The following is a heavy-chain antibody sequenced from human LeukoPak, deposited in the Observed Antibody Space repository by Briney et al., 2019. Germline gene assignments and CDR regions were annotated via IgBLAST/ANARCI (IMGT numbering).Heavy chain of an antibody. D-gene: IGHD3-16*01. CDR3: ARVGHPWGIEDAFDI. Sequence: SQTLSLSCAISGDGVSSNSATWHWIRQSPSRGLEWLGRTYYRSKWYNDYAVSVKSRITINPDTSKNQFSLQLNSVTPEDTAVYYCARVGHPWGIEDAFDIWGQGTMVTVSS. V-gene: IGHV6-1*01. J-gene: IGHJ3*02. CDR1: GDGVSSNSAT. CDR2: TYYRSKWYN.